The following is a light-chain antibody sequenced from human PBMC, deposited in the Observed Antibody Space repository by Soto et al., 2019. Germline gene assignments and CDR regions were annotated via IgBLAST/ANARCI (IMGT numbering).Light chain of an antibody. CDR1: QYINTR. CDR2: QAS. J-gene: IGKJ4*01. CDR3: QQFSSYPLT. V-gene: IGKV3D-11*03. Sequence: PGDTIPVSCRASQYINTRLAWYQHRPGQAPRLLIYQASIRAAGIPARFSASGSGTDFTLTISGVQPEDFAVYYCQQFSSYPLTFGGGTKVDIK.